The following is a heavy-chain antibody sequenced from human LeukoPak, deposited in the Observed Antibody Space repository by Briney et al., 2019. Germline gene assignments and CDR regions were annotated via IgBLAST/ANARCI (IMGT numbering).Heavy chain of an antibody. Sequence: SETLSLTCTVSGGSISSGDYYWSWIRQPPGKGLEWIGSIYYSGSTYYNPSLKSRVTISVDTSKNQFSLKLSSVTAADTAVYYCARDYYDSSGYLDYWGQGTLVTVSS. J-gene: IGHJ4*02. CDR2: IYYSGST. V-gene: IGHV4-39*02. D-gene: IGHD3-22*01. CDR1: GGSISSGDYY. CDR3: ARDYYDSSGYLDY.